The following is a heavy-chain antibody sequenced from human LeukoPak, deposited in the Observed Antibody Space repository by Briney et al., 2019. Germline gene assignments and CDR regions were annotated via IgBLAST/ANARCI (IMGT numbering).Heavy chain of an antibody. Sequence: GASVKVSCKASGNSLISYDINWVRQATGQGLEWMAWMNPKTGNTGYAQRFQGRLTLTRNTSIGTAYMELSSLRSADTAVYFCATNIASGRDYWGQGTLTTVSS. D-gene: IGHD5-12*01. CDR3: ATNIASGRDY. V-gene: IGHV1-8*01. J-gene: IGHJ4*02. CDR1: GNSLISYD. CDR2: MNPKTGNT.